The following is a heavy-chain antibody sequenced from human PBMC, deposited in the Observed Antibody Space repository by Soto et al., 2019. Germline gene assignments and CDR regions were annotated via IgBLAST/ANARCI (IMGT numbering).Heavy chain of an antibody. CDR2: INHSGTT. CDR1: GGSFSGYY. J-gene: IGHJ5*02. D-gene: IGHD2-2*01. CDR3: ARITPVPDNWFDP. Sequence: QVQLQQWGAGLLKPSETLSLTCAVYGGSFSGYYWSWIRQPPGKGLEWIGEINHSGTTNYNPSLNRRVTISVDASKNQFSLKLSSVTAADTAVYYWARITPVPDNWFDPWGQGTLVTVSA. V-gene: IGHV4-34*01.